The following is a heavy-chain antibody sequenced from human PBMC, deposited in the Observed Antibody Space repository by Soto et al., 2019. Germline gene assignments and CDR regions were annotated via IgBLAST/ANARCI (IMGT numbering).Heavy chain of an antibody. CDR2: INSDETIT. V-gene: IGHV3-74*01. Sequence: PGGSLRLSCAASGFTFSNYWMHWVRQSPGKGLVWVSRINSDETITSYADSVKGRFTISRDNAKNTLYLQMSSLRVEDTALYYCVCFECGRTTVVTAMEANDYGGQGTLVTVS. J-gene: IGHJ4*02. D-gene: IGHD2-21*02. CDR3: VCFECGRTTVVTAMEANDY. CDR1: GFTFSNYW.